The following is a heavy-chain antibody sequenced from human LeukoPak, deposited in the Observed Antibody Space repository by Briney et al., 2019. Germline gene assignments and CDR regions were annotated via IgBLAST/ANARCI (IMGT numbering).Heavy chain of an antibody. V-gene: IGHV1-2*02. CDR1: GYTFTGYY. J-gene: IGHJ4*02. D-gene: IGHD1-1*01. Sequence: CASVKVSCKASGYTFTGYYMHWVRQAPGQRLEWMGWINPNSGATNYAQKFQGRGTMTRDTSISTAYMELSRLRSDDTAVYYCARHWRGYFDYWGQGTLVTVSS. CDR2: INPNSGAT. CDR3: ARHWRGYFDY.